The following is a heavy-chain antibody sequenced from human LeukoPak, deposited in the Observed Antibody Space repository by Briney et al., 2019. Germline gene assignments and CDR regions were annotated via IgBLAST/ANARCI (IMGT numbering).Heavy chain of an antibody. CDR3: AKVGYSSSCDWFDP. Sequence: RPGGSLRLSCAASGFTFRSFAVSWVRQAPGKGLEWVSAISGSGGSTYYADSVKGRFTISRDNSKNTLYLQMNSLRAEDTAVYYCAKVGYSSSCDWFDPWGQGTLVTVSS. J-gene: IGHJ5*02. D-gene: IGHD6-13*01. V-gene: IGHV3-23*01. CDR2: ISGSGGST. CDR1: GFTFRSFA.